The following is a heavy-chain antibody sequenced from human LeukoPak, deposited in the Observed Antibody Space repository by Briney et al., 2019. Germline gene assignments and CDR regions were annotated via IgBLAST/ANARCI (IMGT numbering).Heavy chain of an antibody. CDR3: AREMLAAVAAQS. D-gene: IGHD6-19*01. Sequence: PGTSLRLSCAASGFTFISYAIHWVRQAPGKGLEWVSSITNSSSYIYYADSVKGRFTISRDNAKNSLYLQMNSLRAEDTAVYYCAREMLAAVAAQSWGQGTLVTVSS. CDR1: GFTFISYA. J-gene: IGHJ5*02. V-gene: IGHV3-21*01. CDR2: ITNSSSYI.